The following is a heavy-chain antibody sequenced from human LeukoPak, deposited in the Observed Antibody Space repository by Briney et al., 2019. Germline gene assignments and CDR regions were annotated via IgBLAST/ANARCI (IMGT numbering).Heavy chain of an antibody. V-gene: IGHV3-7*01. CDR1: KFTFSNYW. CDR2: INQDGSEK. CDR3: ARARQAPANVFSDY. J-gene: IGHJ4*02. D-gene: IGHD2-15*01. Sequence: PGGSLRLSCAASKFTFSNYWMTWVRQAPGKGLEWVANINQDGSEKYYGDSVKGRFIISRDNAENSLFLRMNSLRAEDTALYYCARARQAPANVFSDYWGQGVLVTVSS.